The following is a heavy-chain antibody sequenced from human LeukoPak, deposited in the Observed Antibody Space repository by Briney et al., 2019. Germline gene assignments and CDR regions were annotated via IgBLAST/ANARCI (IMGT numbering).Heavy chain of an antibody. Sequence: GGSLRLSCAASGFTFSSYTMNWVRQAPGKGLEWVSYITSSSATIYYADSVKGRFIISRDNAKNSLYLQMNSLRAEDTAVYYCACSRTSDYGDYGGRGLFDYWGQGTLVTVSS. CDR2: ITSSSATI. CDR1: GFTFSSYT. J-gene: IGHJ4*02. V-gene: IGHV3-48*04. CDR3: ACSRTSDYGDYGGRGLFDY. D-gene: IGHD4-17*01.